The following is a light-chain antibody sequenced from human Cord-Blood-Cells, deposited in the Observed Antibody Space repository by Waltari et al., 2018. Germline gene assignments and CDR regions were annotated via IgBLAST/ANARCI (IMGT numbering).Light chain of an antibody. V-gene: IGKV3-20*01. CDR1: QSVSSSY. CDR2: GAS. CDR3: QQYGSSKFT. Sequence: ELVLTQSPGTLSLSPGQRATLPCRASQSVSSSYLAWYQQKPGQAPRLLIYGASSRATGIPDRFSGSGSGTDFTLTISRLEPEDFAVYYCQQYGSSKFTFGPGTKVDIK. J-gene: IGKJ3*01.